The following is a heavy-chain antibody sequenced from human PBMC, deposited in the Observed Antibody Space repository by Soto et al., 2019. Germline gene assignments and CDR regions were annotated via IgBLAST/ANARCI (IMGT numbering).Heavy chain of an antibody. J-gene: IGHJ6*02. V-gene: IGHV2-5*02. D-gene: IGHD2-21*02. CDR2: IYWDDDK. CDR3: VQSRCGGDCLQSYSSHSYYGLDV. Sequence: TLVNPTQTLTLTCTFSGFSLSTTGVGVGWIRQPPGKALEWLALIYWDDDKRFNPSLRSRLTITKDTSKNQVVLTMTNMDPVDTATYYCVQSRCGGDCLQSYSSHSYYGLDVWGQGTTVTVSS. CDR1: GFSLSTTGVG.